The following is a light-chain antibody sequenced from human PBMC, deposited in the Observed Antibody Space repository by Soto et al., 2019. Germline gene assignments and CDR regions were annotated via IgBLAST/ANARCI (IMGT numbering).Light chain of an antibody. J-gene: IGKJ1*01. CDR3: QQYGSSRWT. CDR1: QSVSSNY. CDR2: GAS. V-gene: IGKV3-20*01. Sequence: ENVLTQSPGTLSLSPGERATLSCRASQSVSSNYVAWYQQKPGQAPRLLVYGASSRATGIPDRFSGSGSGTDFTLTISRLVPEDFAVYYCQQYGSSRWTFGQGTKVEIK.